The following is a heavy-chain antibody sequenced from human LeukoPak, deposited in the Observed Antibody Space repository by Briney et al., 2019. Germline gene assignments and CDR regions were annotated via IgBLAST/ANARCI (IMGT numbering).Heavy chain of an antibody. CDR2: ISYDGSNK. Sequence: SGGSLRLSCAASGFTFSSYGIHWVRQAPGKGLEWVAVISYDGSNKYYADSVKGRFTISRDNSKNTLYLQMNSLRAEDTAVYYCAKGRRLGFGEFSAFDVWGQGTMVTVSS. CDR3: AKGRRLGFGEFSAFDV. V-gene: IGHV3-30*18. J-gene: IGHJ3*01. CDR1: GFTFSSYG. D-gene: IGHD3-10*01.